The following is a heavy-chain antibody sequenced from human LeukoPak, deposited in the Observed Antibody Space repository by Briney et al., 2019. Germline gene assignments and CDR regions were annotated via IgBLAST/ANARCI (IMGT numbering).Heavy chain of an antibody. CDR3: ARGSDSGLPTLTY. CDR1: GGSISSGGYY. D-gene: IGHD1-26*01. Sequence: SETLSLTCTVSGGSISSGGYYRSWIRQPPGKGLEWIGEINHSGSTNYNPSLKSRVTISVDTSKNQFSLKLSSVTAADTAVYYCARGSDSGLPTLTYWGQGTLVTVSS. J-gene: IGHJ4*02. V-gene: IGHV4-39*07. CDR2: INHSGST.